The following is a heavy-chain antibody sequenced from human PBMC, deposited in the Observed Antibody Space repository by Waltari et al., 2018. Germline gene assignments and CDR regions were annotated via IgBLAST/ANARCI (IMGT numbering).Heavy chain of an antibody. D-gene: IGHD3-10*01. CDR3: ARITAWFGELGPETDAFDI. Sequence: QLQLQESGPGLVKPSETLSLTCTVSGGSISSSSYYWRWIRQPPGKGLEWIGSIYYSGSTYYNPSLKSRVTISVDTSKNQFSLKLSSMTAADTAVYYCARITAWFGELGPETDAFDIWGQGTMVTVSS. J-gene: IGHJ3*02. CDR1: GGSISSSSYY. CDR2: IYYSGST. V-gene: IGHV4-39*01.